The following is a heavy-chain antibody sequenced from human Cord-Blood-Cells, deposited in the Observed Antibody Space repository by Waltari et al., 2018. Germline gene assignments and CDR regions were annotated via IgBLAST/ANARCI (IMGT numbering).Heavy chain of an antibody. CDR1: GFTFSSYW. D-gene: IGHD1-26*01. J-gene: IGHJ3*02. V-gene: IGHV3-7*01. Sequence: EVQLVESGGGLVQPGGSLRLSCAASGFTFSSYWMSWVRQAPGKGLEWVANIKQDGSEKDYVDCVKGRFTISRDNAKNSLYLQMNSLRAEDTAVYYCARDRVGADAFDIWGQGTMVTVSS. CDR2: IKQDGSEK. CDR3: ARDRVGADAFDI.